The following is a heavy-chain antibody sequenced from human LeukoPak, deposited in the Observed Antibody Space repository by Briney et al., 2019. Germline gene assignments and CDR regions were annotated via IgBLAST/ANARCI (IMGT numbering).Heavy chain of an antibody. CDR3: AKEQRIRHCSEGVCMEGYYFDY. D-gene: IGHD2-8*01. CDR1: GFNFNMFA. CDR2: LSRGGETT. J-gene: IGHJ4*02. Sequence: GGSLRLSCRGSGFNFNMFAMNWVRQAPGQGLELVSGLSRGGETTNYADSVKGRFTISRDMPKNMVFLQMNSLRPEDTAVYYCAKEQRIRHCSEGVCMEGYYFDYWGQGSLVTVSS. V-gene: IGHV3-23*01.